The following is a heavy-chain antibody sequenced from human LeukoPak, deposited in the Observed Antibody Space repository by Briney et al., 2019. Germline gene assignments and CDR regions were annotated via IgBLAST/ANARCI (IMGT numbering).Heavy chain of an antibody. CDR2: ISGSGGST. J-gene: IGHJ4*02. CDR3: ASGLLYSSSWYRGAHFDY. CDR1: GFTFSSYE. Sequence: GGSLRLSCAASGFTFSSYEMNWVRQAPGKWLEWVSAISGSGGSTYYADSVKGRFTISRDNSKNTLYLQMNSLRAEDTAVYYCASGLLYSSSWYRGAHFDYWGQGTLVTVSS. V-gene: IGHV3-23*01. D-gene: IGHD6-13*01.